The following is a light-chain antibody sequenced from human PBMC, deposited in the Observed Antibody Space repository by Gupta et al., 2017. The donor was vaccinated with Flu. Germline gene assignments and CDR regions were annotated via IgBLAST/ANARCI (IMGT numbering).Light chain of an antibody. J-gene: IGLJ3*02. CDR2: EVT. Sequence: QSALTQPASVSGSPGQSITISCTGTSSDVGGHNYVSWYQQHPGKAPKLMIYEVTSRPSGVSNRFSGSKSGNTASLTISGLQAEDEGDYYCSSYTSSSTPNWVFGGGTRLTVL. CDR1: SSDVGGHNY. CDR3: SSYTSSSTPNWV. V-gene: IGLV2-14*01.